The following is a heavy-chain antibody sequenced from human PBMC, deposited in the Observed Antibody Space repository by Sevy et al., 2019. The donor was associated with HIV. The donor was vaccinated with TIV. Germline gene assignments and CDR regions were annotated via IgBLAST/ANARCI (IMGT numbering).Heavy chain of an antibody. J-gene: IGHJ3*02. D-gene: IGHD3-3*01. CDR2: ISYDGSSK. CDR3: AKESGSYYDFWSGHDAFDI. V-gene: IGHV3-30*18. Sequence: GGSLRLSCAASGFNFSSYGMHWVRQAPGKGLEWVAVISYDGSSKYYAESVKGRFTISRDNSKNTLYQQISSLRAEDTAVYYCAKESGSYYDFWSGHDAFDIRGQGTMVTVSS. CDR1: GFNFSSYG.